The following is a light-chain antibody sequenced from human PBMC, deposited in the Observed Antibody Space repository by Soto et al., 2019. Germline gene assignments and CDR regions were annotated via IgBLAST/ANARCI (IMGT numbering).Light chain of an antibody. CDR1: ESVSTN. CDR2: GAS. J-gene: IGKJ4*01. V-gene: IGKV3-15*01. Sequence: EVLVTQSPATLSVSPGERATLSCRASESVSTNLAWYQQKRGQASRLLIHGASIRASGIPARFSGSRSGAEYTLTISGLQSEDFAVYYCQQYNKWPLTFGGVTKVAIK. CDR3: QQYNKWPLT.